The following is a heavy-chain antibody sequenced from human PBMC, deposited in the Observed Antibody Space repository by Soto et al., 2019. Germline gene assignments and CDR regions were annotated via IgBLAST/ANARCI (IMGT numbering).Heavy chain of an antibody. CDR2: MYSSGST. Sequence: QVQLQESGPGLVKPSETLSLTCTVSGVSINSDYWSWIRQPAGKGLEWIGRMYSSGSTNYNPSLKGRVTMSVDTSKNQFPLKRSSVPAAATAVYYCASPLGYWGQGTLVTVSS. CDR1: GVSINSDY. J-gene: IGHJ4*02. CDR3: ASPLGY. V-gene: IGHV4-4*07.